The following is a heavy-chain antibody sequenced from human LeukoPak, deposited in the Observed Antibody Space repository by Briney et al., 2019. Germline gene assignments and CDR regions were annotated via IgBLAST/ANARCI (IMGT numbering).Heavy chain of an antibody. V-gene: IGHV1-2*02. Sequence: GASVKVSCKASGYTFSGYYIHWERQAPRQGLEWMGWINPVSGGANYAEKFHGRLTMTRDTSISTAYMELTRLRSDDTAVYYCARWDSSGYYAYWGQGTLVTVSS. D-gene: IGHD3-22*01. J-gene: IGHJ4*02. CDR1: GYTFSGYY. CDR3: ARWDSSGYYAY. CDR2: INPVSGGA.